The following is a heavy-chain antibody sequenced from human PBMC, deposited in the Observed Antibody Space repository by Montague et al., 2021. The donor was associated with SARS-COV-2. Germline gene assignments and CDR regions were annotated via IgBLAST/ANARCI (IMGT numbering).Heavy chain of an antibody. Sequence: CAISGDSVSSYSAAWNWIRQSPSRGLEWLGRTYYRSKWYNDYAVSVKSRITINPDTSKNQFSLQLNSVTPEDTAVYYCARDDPYCTNGVCYTGNWFDPWGQGTLVTVSS. D-gene: IGHD2-8*01. CDR2: TYYRSKWYN. CDR1: GDSVSSYSAA. J-gene: IGHJ5*02. V-gene: IGHV6-1*01. CDR3: ARDDPYCTNGVCYTGNWFDP.